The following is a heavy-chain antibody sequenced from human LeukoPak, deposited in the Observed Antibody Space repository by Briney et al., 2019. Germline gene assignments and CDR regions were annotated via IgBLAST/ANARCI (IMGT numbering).Heavy chain of an antibody. CDR2: VSGYNGDT. CDR1: GFTFAKYG. D-gene: IGHD1-26*01. CDR3: ARGWWELPFDF. Sequence: ASVKVFCKASGFTFAKYGISWVRQAPGQGLEWMGWVSGYNGDTNYAQSLQGRVTMTTDRSTTTAYMELRSLRPDDTAMYYCARGWWELPFDFWAQGILVTVSP. J-gene: IGHJ4*02. V-gene: IGHV1-18*01.